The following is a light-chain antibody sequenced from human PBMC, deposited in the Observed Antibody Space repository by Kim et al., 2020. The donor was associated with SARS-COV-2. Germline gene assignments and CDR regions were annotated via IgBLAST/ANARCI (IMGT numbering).Light chain of an antibody. V-gene: IGLV3-1*01. CDR2: QDN. CDR1: ELGDDY. Sequence: SYELTQPPSVSVSPGQTASITCSGDELGDDYVCWYQQKPGQSPVLVIYQDNKRPSGIPERFSGSNSGNTATLTIRGTQAMDEADYYCQAWDSSVLFGGGTKLTVL. CDR3: QAWDSSVL. J-gene: IGLJ2*01.